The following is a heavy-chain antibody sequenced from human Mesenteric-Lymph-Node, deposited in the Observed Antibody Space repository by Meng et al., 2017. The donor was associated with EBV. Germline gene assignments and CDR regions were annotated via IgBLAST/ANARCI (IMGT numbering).Heavy chain of an antibody. CDR2: TSWDDDE. CDR1: RFSLFTTGVR. D-gene: IGHD1-7*01. J-gene: IGHJ4*02. CDR3: ARQVGNYVGFDF. V-gene: IGHV2-5*02. Sequence: HITLKEAGPTVVNATQTLTLTCSFSRFSLFTTGVRVGWIRQPPGTALECLALTSWDDDERYSPSLKSRLTITKDTSRNQVVLTLTNMDPVDTGTYYCARQVGNYVGFDFWGPGTLVTVSS.